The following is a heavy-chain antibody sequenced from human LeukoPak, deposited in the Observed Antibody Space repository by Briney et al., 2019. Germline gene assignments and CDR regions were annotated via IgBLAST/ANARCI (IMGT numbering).Heavy chain of an antibody. V-gene: IGHV4-39*07. CDR1: GGSMSSSSYY. Sequence: PSETLSLTCTVSGGSMSSSSYYWDWIRQPPGKGLEWIGSVYYSGYTYFNPSLKSRVTISVDTSKNQFSLKMRSVTAADTAVYYCARSYDSSGPFDYWGQGTLVTVSS. D-gene: IGHD3-22*01. CDR2: VYYSGYT. J-gene: IGHJ4*02. CDR3: ARSYDSSGPFDY.